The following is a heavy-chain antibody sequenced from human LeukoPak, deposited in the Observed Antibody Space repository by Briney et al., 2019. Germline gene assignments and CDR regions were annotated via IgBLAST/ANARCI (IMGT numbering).Heavy chain of an antibody. Sequence: PGGSLRLSXAASGFTFSDYYMSWIRQAPGKGLEWLSYISSSDNTIYYADSVKGRFTISRDNAKNSLYLQMNSLRAEDTAVYYCAREKCSTTSCYLSWFDPWGQGTLVTVSS. CDR2: ISSSDNTI. CDR1: GFTFSDYY. D-gene: IGHD2-2*01. V-gene: IGHV3-11*04. CDR3: AREKCSTTSCYLSWFDP. J-gene: IGHJ5*02.